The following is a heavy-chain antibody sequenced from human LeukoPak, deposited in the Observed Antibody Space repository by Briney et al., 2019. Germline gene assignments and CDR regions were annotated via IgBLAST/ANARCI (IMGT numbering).Heavy chain of an antibody. J-gene: IGHJ5*02. V-gene: IGHV4-39*01. D-gene: IGHD3-10*01. CDR3: ARVWFWFDP. Sequence: PSETLSLTCTVSGGSISSSIYYWGWIRQPPGKGLEWIGSICYSGSTYYNPSLKSRVTISVDTSENQFSLKLSSVTAADTAVYYCARVWFWFDPWGQGTLVTVSS. CDR1: GGSISSSIYY. CDR2: ICYSGST.